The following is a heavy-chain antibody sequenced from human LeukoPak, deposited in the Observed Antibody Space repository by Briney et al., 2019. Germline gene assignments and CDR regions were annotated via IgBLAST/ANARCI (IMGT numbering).Heavy chain of an antibody. D-gene: IGHD2-2*01. CDR3: ARVIEGYCSSTSCHNWFDP. CDR1: GGSISSGSYY. J-gene: IGHJ5*02. CDR2: IYTSGST. Sequence: SETLSLTCTVSGGSISSGSYYWSWIRQPAGKGLEWIGRIYTSGSTNYNPSLKSRVTISVDTSKNQLSLKLSSVTAADTAVYYCARVIEGYCSSTSCHNWFDPWGQGTLVTVSS. V-gene: IGHV4-61*02.